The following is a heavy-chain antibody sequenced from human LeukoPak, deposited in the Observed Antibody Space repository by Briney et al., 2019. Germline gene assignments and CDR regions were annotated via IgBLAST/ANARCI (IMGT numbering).Heavy chain of an antibody. CDR3: ARNFYYYYYYMDV. CDR1: GFTFSSYE. Sequence: GGSLRLSCAASGFTFSSYEMNWVRQAPGKGLEWVSFISTSGDQIHYADSVKGRFTVSRDNAKNSLSLQKNSLRVEDTAVYYCARNFYYYYYYMDVWGRGTTVTISS. J-gene: IGHJ6*03. CDR2: ISTSGDQI. V-gene: IGHV3-48*03.